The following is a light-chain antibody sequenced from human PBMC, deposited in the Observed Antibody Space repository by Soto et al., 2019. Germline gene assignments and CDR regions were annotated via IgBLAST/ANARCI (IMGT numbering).Light chain of an antibody. J-gene: IGKJ1*01. CDR1: QSVSSY. CDR2: GAS. Sequence: EIQMTQSPSSLSASVGDRATISCRASQSVSSYLTWYQQKPGQAPKLLIYGASNRATGVPSRISGSVSGTEFTFTIGSLQPEDIATYYCQQYDSLPCTFGRGTKVDIK. CDR3: QQYDSLPCT. V-gene: IGKV1-33*01.